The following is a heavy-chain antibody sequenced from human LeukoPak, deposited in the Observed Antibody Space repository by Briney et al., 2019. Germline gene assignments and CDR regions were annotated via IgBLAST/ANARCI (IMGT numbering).Heavy chain of an antibody. J-gene: IGHJ3*02. CDR2: ISSSSSYI. CDR1: GFTFSSYS. D-gene: IGHD3-22*01. Sequence: GGSLRLSCAASGFTFSSYSMNWVRQAPGKGLEWVSSISSSSSYIYYADSVKGGFTISRDNAKNSLYLQMNSLRAEDTAVYYCASDITMIVVYDAFDIWGQGTMVTVSS. V-gene: IGHV3-21*01. CDR3: ASDITMIVVYDAFDI.